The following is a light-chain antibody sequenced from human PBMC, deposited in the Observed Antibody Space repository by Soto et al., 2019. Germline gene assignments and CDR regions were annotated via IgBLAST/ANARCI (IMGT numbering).Light chain of an antibody. Sequence: EIVLTQSPGTLSLSPGERATLSCRASQSVSSSYLAWYQQKPGQAPRLLIYGASSRATGIPDRFSGSGSGTDFTLTISRLEPEDFALYYCQQYGSSPNTFGQGTKLEIK. CDR2: GAS. CDR1: QSVSSSY. J-gene: IGKJ2*01. V-gene: IGKV3-20*01. CDR3: QQYGSSPNT.